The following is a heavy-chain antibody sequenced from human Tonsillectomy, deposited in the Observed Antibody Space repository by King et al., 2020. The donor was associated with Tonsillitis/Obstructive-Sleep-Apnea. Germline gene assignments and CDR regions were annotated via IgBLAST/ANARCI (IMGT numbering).Heavy chain of an antibody. CDR3: ARGTNTDMSFDY. CDR2: INPSGGST. D-gene: IGHD5-18*01. V-gene: IGHV1-46*01. CDR1: GYTFTSYY. J-gene: IGHJ4*02. Sequence: QLVQSGAEVKKPGASVKVSCKASGYTFTSYYMHWVRQAPGQGLEWMGIINPSGGSTSYAKKFQGRVTRTRDTSTSTVYMELSSLRSEDTAVYYCARGTNTDMSFDYWGQGTLVTVSS.